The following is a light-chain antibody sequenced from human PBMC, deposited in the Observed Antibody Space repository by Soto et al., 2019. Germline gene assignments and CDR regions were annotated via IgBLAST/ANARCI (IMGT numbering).Light chain of an antibody. CDR2: DAS. CDR1: QSVGSN. V-gene: IGKV3-15*01. CDR3: QQYNNWPYT. Sequence: EIVLTHSPATLSVSPGERATLSCRASQSVGSNLAWYQQRPGQPPRLLIYDASTSATDSPARFSGGGSGTEFTLTISGLQSEDFAVYYCQQYNNWPYTFGRGTKLQIK. J-gene: IGKJ2*01.